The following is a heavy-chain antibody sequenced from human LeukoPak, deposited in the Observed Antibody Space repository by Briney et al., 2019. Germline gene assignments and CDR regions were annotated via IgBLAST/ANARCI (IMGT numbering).Heavy chain of an antibody. V-gene: IGHV3-73*01. Sequence: GGSLRLSCAASGFILSDSNMHWVRQASGKGLEWVGQIRSEAKSYATAYAASVKGRFTISRDDSKNTAYLQMNSLKIEATGVYYCTKALFDIWGPGTMVTVSS. J-gene: IGHJ3*02. CDR2: IRSEAKSYAT. CDR1: GFILSDSN. CDR3: TKALFDI.